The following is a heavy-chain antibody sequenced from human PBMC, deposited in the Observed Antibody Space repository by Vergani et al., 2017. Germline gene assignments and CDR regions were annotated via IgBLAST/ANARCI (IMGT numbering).Heavy chain of an antibody. CDR1: GFTFISYA. CDR2: ISGSGGST. V-gene: IGHV3-23*01. D-gene: IGHD3-10*01. CDR3: AKPSLVRWVGELHNWFDQ. J-gene: IGHJ5*02. Sequence: EVQLLESGGGLVQPGGSLRLSCAASGFTFISYAMSWVRQAPGKGLEWVSAISGSGGSTYYADSVKGRFTISRDNSKNTLYLQMNSLRAEDTAVYYCAKPSLVRWVGELHNWFDQWGQGTLVTVS.